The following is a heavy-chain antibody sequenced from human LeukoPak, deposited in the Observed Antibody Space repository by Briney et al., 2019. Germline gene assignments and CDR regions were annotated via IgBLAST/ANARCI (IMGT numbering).Heavy chain of an antibody. CDR2: ISYDGSNK. J-gene: IGHJ3*02. CDR3: AKARYDSSGFDAFDI. D-gene: IGHD3-22*01. V-gene: IGHV3-30*18. Sequence: GGSLRLSCAASGFTFSDYYMSWIRQAPGKGLEWVAVISYDGSNKYYADSVKGRFTISRDNSKNTLYLQMNSLRAEDTAVYYCAKARYDSSGFDAFDIWGQGTTVTVSS. CDR1: GFTFSDYY.